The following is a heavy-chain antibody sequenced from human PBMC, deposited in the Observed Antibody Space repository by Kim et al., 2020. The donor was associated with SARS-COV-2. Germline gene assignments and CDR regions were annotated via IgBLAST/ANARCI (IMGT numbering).Heavy chain of an antibody. CDR1: GYTFTSYA. J-gene: IGHJ6*02. Sequence: ASVKVSCKASGYTFTSYAMHWVRQAPGQRLEWMGWINAGNGNTKYSQKFQGRVTITRDTSASTAYMELSSLRSEDTAVYYCARVVPAEHYYYYGMDVWGQGTTVTVSS. D-gene: IGHD2-2*01. CDR2: INAGNGNT. V-gene: IGHV1-3*01. CDR3: ARVVPAEHYYYYGMDV.